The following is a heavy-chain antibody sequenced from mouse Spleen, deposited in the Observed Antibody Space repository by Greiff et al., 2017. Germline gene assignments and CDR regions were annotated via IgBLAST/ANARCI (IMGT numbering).Heavy chain of an antibody. CDR2: IYPGDGDT. V-gene: IGHV1-80*01. CDR3: ARRQLGPYYAMDY. D-gene: IGHD3-2*01. CDR1: GYAFSSYW. Sequence: VKLQESGAELVKPGASVKISCKASGYAFSSYWMNWVKQRPGKGLEWIGQIYPGDGDTNYNGKFKGKATLTADKSSSTAYMQLSSLTSEDSAVYFCARRQLGPYYAMDYWGQGTSVTVSS. J-gene: IGHJ4*01.